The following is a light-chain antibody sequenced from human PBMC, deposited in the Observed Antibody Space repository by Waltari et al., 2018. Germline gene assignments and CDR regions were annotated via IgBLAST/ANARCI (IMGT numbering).Light chain of an antibody. J-gene: IGKJ2*01. CDR1: KDIRKN. Sequence: IQMTQSPSSLSASIGDRVTITCRASKDIRKNLSWFQERPGQAPKLLIYHASNLDAGVPSRFSGTGSGTDFSLTISSLQPEDSATYYCQHYNNLPYTFSRGTKLQIK. CDR2: HAS. CDR3: QHYNNLPYT. V-gene: IGKV1-33*01.